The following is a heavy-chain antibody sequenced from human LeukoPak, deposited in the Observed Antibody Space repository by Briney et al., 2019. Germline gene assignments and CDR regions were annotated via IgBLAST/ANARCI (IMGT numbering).Heavy chain of an antibody. J-gene: IGHJ4*02. CDR3: VRGGTYCDSTCKGADX. CDR2: IDSSTTRI. Sequence: GGSLRLSCAASGFTFRSFSMNWVRQAPGKGLEWVSAIDSSTTRIYYANSVRGRFTISRDNAKNSLDLQMNSLRAEDTAVYYCVRGGTYCDSTCKGADXWGXGTLVAVPS. V-gene: IGHV3-21*01. CDR1: GFTFRSFS. D-gene: IGHD2/OR15-2a*01.